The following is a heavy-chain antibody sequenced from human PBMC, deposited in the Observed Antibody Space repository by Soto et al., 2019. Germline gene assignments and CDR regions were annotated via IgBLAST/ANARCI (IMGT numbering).Heavy chain of an antibody. V-gene: IGHV4-30-4*01. D-gene: IGHD2-2*02. Sequence: QVQLQESGPGLVKPSQTLSLTCTVSGGSISSGDYYWSWIRQPPGKGLEWIGYIYYSGSTYYNPSLKSRVTISVDTSKNQFSLKLSSVTAADTAVYYCARVPGYCSSTSCYNDYGMDVWGQGTTVTVSS. CDR3: ARVPGYCSSTSCYNDYGMDV. J-gene: IGHJ6*02. CDR2: IYYSGST. CDR1: GGSISSGDYY.